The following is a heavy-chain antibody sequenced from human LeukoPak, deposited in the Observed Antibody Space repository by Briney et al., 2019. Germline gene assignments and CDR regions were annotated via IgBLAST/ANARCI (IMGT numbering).Heavy chain of an antibody. D-gene: IGHD5-12*01. V-gene: IGHV4-59*02. Sequence: SETLSLTCSVSGGSVSSYPWIWIRQSPGQGLEWIGYINYSGHTNYNPSLKSRVTISIDTSKNQFSLSLTSVTAADTAVYYCARVWQDYSGSDYWGQGTLVTVSS. CDR3: ARVWQDYSGSDY. J-gene: IGHJ4*02. CDR2: INYSGHT. CDR1: GGSVSSYP.